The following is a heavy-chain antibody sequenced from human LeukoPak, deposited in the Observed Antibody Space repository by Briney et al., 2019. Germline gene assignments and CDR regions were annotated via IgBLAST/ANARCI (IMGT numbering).Heavy chain of an antibody. CDR1: GYSNSSGYY. CDR2: SLHSGNT. Sequence: SETLSLTCSVSGYSNSSGYYWGWIRQPPGKGLEWIGNSLHSGNTFYNPSLKSRVTISLDTSKNQLSMKLSSVTAADTAVYYCAVITVTTGVDSWGQGTLVTVSS. J-gene: IGHJ4*02. V-gene: IGHV4-38-2*02. CDR3: AVITVTTGVDS. D-gene: IGHD4-17*01.